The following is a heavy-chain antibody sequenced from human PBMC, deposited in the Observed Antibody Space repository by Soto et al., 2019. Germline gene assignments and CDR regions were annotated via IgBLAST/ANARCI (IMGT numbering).Heavy chain of an antibody. CDR3: AREPRSGSIHPVDY. CDR2: FRSGGDDDTT. CDR1: GFTFSSYS. J-gene: IGHJ4*02. D-gene: IGHD3-22*01. V-gene: IGHV3-23*01. Sequence: GGSLRLSCAASGFTFSSYSMSWVRQAPGKGLEWVSGFRSGGDDDTTYYADSVRGRFTISRDNAKNTLYLQMNSLRAEDTAVYYCAREPRSGSIHPVDYWGQGTLVTVSS.